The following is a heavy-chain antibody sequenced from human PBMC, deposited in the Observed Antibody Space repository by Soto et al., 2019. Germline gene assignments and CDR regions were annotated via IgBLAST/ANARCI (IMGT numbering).Heavy chain of an antibody. CDR2: LYHCGTA. CDR1: GESISSGYN. J-gene: IGHJ4*02. CDR3: ARTDNVAYYPY. D-gene: IGHD2-15*01. Sequence: SETLYLTCAVPGESISSGYNWGCIRRPPWTDHEWIGSLYHCGTAACNPYLKSRVTISVDTSRNKFSRKLSSVTAADSAVYYCARTDNVAYYPYFGQGTLVTVS. V-gene: IGHV4-38-2*01.